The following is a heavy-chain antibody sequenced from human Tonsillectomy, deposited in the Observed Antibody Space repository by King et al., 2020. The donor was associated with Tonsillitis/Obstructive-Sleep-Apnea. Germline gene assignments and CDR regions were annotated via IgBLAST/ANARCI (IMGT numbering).Heavy chain of an antibody. Sequence: HVQLQESGPGLVKPSETLSLTCTVSGGSVSSGSYYWSWIRQPPGKGLEWIGYIYYSGSTNYNPSLKSRVTIAVDTSENQFSLKLSSVTAADTAVYYCARDYCSRTSCYRDNWFDPWGQGTLVTVSS. CDR1: GGSVSSGSYY. CDR2: IYYSGST. CDR3: ARDYCSRTSCYRDNWFDP. V-gene: IGHV4-61*01. J-gene: IGHJ5*02. D-gene: IGHD2-2*01.